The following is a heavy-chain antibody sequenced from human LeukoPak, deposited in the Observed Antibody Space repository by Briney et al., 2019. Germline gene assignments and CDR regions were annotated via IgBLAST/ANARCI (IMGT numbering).Heavy chain of an antibody. D-gene: IGHD1-26*01. V-gene: IGHV3-74*01. J-gene: IGHJ5*02. CDR1: GFTFRNYW. Sequence: GGSLRLSCAASGFTFRNYWMHWVRQAPGKGLVWVSRISGDGSRTSYADSVKGRFTISRDNAKNTLYLQMNSLRAEDTAVYYCARPSGWEYGFDPWGQGTLVTVSS. CDR3: ARPSGWEYGFDP. CDR2: ISGDGSRT.